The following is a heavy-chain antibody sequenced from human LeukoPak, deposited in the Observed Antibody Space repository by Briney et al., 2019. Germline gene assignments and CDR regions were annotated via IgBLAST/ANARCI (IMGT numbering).Heavy chain of an antibody. Sequence: ASVKVSCKASGGTFISYAISWVRQAPGQGLEWMGGIIPILGTANYAQKFQGRVTITADESTSTAYMELSSLRSEDTAVYYCARSHRSYYYYYMDVWGKGTTVKISS. CDR1: GGTFISYA. J-gene: IGHJ6*03. CDR2: IIPILGTA. V-gene: IGHV1-69*13. CDR3: ARSHRSYYYYYMDV.